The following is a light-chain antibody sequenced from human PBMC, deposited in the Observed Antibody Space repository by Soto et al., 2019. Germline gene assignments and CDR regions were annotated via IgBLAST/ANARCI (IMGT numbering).Light chain of an antibody. CDR1: QSISSSY. J-gene: IGKJ1*01. CDR2: GAS. Sequence: IVLTQSPGTLSLSPWERATLSCRASQSISSSYLAWYQQKPGQAPRLLIYGASSRATGIPDRFSGSGSGTDFTLTISRLEPEDFAVYYCQQYGRSHWTFGQGTKVDIK. V-gene: IGKV3-20*01. CDR3: QQYGRSHWT.